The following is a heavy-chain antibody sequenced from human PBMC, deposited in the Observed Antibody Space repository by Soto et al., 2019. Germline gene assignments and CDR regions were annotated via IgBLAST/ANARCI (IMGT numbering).Heavy chain of an antibody. Sequence: EVQLLDSGGHLVQPGGSLRLSCAASGFTISNYAVSWVRQAPGKGLEWVSTLSDRTYYTDSVRGRFTISRDTSENTLYLQMNSLGVEDTAVYYCARSLGPSRHFFDHWGQGTLVTVSS. CDR3: ARSLGPSRHFFDH. V-gene: IGHV3-23*01. D-gene: IGHD3-16*01. CDR1: GFTISNYA. CDR2: LSDRT. J-gene: IGHJ4*02.